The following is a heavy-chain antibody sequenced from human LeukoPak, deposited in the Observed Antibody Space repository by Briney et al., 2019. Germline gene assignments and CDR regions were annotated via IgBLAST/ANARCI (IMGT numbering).Heavy chain of an antibody. CDR1: GFTFDDYA. CDR2: ISWNSGGI. V-gene: IGHV3-9*01. J-gene: IGHJ4*02. CDR3: ARDIDSYYDFWSGYYRGYFDY. D-gene: IGHD3-3*01. Sequence: GGSLRLSCAASGFTFDDYAMHWVRQAPGKGLEWVSGISWNSGGIGYADSVKGRFTISRDNSRNSLYLQMNSLRAEDTAVYYCARDIDSYYDFWSGYYRGYFDYWGQGTLVTVSS.